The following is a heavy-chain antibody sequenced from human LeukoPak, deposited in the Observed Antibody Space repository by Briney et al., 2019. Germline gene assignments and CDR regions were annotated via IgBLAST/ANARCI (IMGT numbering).Heavy chain of an antibody. D-gene: IGHD3-22*01. Sequence: SGGSLRLSCAASGFTFSSYWMHWVRHAPGKGLEWVSGISDSGGSTSYADSVKGRFTISRDNSKNTLYLQMNSLRAEDTAVYYCAKEDPYYDSSGYYSYYFDYWGQGTLVTVSS. J-gene: IGHJ4*02. CDR2: ISDSGGST. V-gene: IGHV3-23*01. CDR3: AKEDPYYDSSGYYSYYFDY. CDR1: GFTFSSYW.